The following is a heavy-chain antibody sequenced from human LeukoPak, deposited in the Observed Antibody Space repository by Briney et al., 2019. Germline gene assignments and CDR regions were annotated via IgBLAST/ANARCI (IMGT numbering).Heavy chain of an antibody. V-gene: IGHV4-38-2*02. Sequence: PSETLSLTCTVSGYSISSGYYWGWIRQPPGKGLEWIGSIYHSGSTYYNPSLKSRVTISVDTSKNQFTLKLSSVTAADTAVYYCARDPKVQYSSSWYDNYFDYWGQGTLVTVSS. CDR3: ARDPKVQYSSSWYDNYFDY. CDR2: IYHSGST. J-gene: IGHJ4*02. CDR1: GYSISSGYY. D-gene: IGHD6-13*01.